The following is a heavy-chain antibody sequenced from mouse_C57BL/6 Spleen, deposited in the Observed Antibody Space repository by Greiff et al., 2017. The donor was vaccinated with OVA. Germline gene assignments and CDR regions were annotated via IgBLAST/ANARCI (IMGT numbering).Heavy chain of an antibody. V-gene: IGHV5-6*01. CDR2: ISSGGSYT. CDR1: GFTFSSYG. Sequence: EVQVVESGGDLVKPGGSLKLSCAASGFTFSSYGMSWVRQTPDKRLEWVATISSGGSYTYYPDSVKGRFTISRDNAKNTLYLQMSSLKSEDTAMYYCARDGGDSFDYWGQGTTLTVSS. D-gene: IGHD2-3*01. CDR3: ARDGGDSFDY. J-gene: IGHJ2*01.